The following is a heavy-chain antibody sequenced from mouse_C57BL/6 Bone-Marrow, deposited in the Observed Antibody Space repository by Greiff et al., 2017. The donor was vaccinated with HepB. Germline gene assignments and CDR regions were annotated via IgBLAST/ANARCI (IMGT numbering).Heavy chain of an antibody. CDR3: AREGYYGSSHWYFDV. CDR2: ISDGGSYT. V-gene: IGHV5-4*01. D-gene: IGHD1-1*01. Sequence: EVMLVESGGGLVKPGGSLKLSCAASGFTFSSYAMSWVRQTPEKRLEWVATISDGGSYTYYPDNVKGRFTISRDNAKNNLYLQMSHLKSEDTAMYYCAREGYYGSSHWYFDVWGTGTTVTVSS. J-gene: IGHJ1*03. CDR1: GFTFSSYA.